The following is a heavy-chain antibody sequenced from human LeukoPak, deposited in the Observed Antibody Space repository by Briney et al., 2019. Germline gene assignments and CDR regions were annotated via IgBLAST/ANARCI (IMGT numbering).Heavy chain of an antibody. D-gene: IGHD3-10*01. J-gene: IGHJ4*02. CDR1: GFTFSSYW. Sequence: GGSLRHSCSASGFTFSSYWMSWVRQAPGKGLEWVANIKQDGSEKYYVDSVKGRFTISRDNAKNSLYLQMNSLRAEDTAVYYCARDHYYGSGSYADWGQGTLVTVSS. CDR2: IKQDGSEK. V-gene: IGHV3-7*01. CDR3: ARDHYYGSGSYAD.